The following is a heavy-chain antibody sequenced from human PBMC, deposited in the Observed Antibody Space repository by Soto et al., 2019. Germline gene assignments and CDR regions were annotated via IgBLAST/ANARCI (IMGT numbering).Heavy chain of an antibody. Sequence: EVRLVQSGGGLVQPGGSLRLSCAASLFIVSDNYMSWVRQAPGKGLEWVSLIYSGGGTDYAESVKGRFTISRDNSKNTLYLQMNSLKAEDTVIYYCATRMTTAPYWSQGTVVTVSS. CDR3: ATRMTTAPY. CDR2: IYSGGGT. CDR1: LFIVSDNY. D-gene: IGHD4-17*01. V-gene: IGHV3-66*01. J-gene: IGHJ4*02.